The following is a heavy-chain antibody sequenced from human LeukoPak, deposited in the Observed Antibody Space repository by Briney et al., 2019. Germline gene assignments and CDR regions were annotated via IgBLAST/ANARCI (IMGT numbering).Heavy chain of an antibody. J-gene: IGHJ4*02. CDR1: GFTFSSYA. Sequence: GGSLRLSCAASGFTFSSYAMSWVRRAPGKGLEWVSAISGSGGSTYYADSVKGRFTISRDNSKNTLYLQMNSLRAEDTAVYYCAKDLVGATVRGDYWGQGTLVTVSS. D-gene: IGHD1-26*01. V-gene: IGHV3-23*01. CDR2: ISGSGGST. CDR3: AKDLVGATVRGDY.